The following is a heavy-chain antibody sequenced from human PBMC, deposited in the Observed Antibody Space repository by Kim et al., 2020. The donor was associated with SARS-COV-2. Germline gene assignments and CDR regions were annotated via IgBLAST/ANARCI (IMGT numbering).Heavy chain of an antibody. D-gene: IGHD6-6*01. Sequence: YEASVKSRITLNPDTSKIQFSLQLNSVTPEDTAVYYCARGYSSSGNFDYWGQGTLVTVSS. CDR3: ARGYSSSGNFDY. J-gene: IGHJ4*02. V-gene: IGHV6-1*01.